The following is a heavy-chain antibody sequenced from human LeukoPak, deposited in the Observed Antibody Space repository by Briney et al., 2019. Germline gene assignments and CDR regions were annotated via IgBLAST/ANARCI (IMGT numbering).Heavy chain of an antibody. CDR2: ISSSSVAI. CDR1: GFTLSDYY. CDR3: ARANYGDYFDY. Sequence: GGPLRLSCAASGFTLSDYYMSWIRQAPGKELEWVSYISSSSVAIYYASSVKGRFTISRDNAKNSLYLQMNSLRAEDTAVYYCARANYGDYFDYWGQGTLVTVSS. J-gene: IGHJ4*02. D-gene: IGHD4-17*01. V-gene: IGHV3-11*01.